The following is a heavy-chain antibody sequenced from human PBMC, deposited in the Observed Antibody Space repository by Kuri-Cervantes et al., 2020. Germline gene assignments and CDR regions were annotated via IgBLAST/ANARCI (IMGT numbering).Heavy chain of an antibody. D-gene: IGHD3-9*01. CDR3: ATLLRYFAYASYYYYYGMDV. V-gene: IGHV4-59*12. Sequence: SETLSLTCAVYGGSFSSYYWSWIRQPPGKGLEWIGYIYYSGSTNYNPSLKSRVTITVDTSKNQFSLKLSSVTAADTAVYYCATLLRYFAYASYYYYYGMDVWGQGTTVTVSS. CDR1: GGSFSSYY. J-gene: IGHJ6*02. CDR2: IYYSGST.